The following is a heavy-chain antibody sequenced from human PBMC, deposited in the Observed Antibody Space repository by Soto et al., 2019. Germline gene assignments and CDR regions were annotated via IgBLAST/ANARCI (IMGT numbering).Heavy chain of an antibody. V-gene: IGHV4-34*01. J-gene: IGHJ3*02. CDR2: INHSGST. Sequence: SVTLSLTCAVYGGYFIGYYWSWIRQPPGKGLEWIGEINHSGSTNYNPSLKSRVTISVDTSKNQFSLKLSSVTAADTAVYYCARGYRSQDIVVVVAATNSAFDIWGQGTMVTVSS. D-gene: IGHD2-15*01. CDR1: GGYFIGYY. CDR3: ARGYRSQDIVVVVAATNSAFDI.